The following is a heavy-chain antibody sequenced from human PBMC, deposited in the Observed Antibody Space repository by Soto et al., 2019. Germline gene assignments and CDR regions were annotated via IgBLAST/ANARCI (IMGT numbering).Heavy chain of an antibody. CDR2: IYHTGNA. CDR3: ARDYFDSSDYTTNWFDP. D-gene: IGHD3-22*01. Sequence: PSGTLALTCTVSGDSISKSRFYWAWIRQPPGEGLEWIGSIYHTGNAYYNPSLKSRVTIFVDTSKNQFSLKLTSVTAADTALYYCARDYFDSSDYTTNWFDPWGQGTLVTVSS. J-gene: IGHJ5*02. CDR1: GDSISKSRFY. V-gene: IGHV4-39*01.